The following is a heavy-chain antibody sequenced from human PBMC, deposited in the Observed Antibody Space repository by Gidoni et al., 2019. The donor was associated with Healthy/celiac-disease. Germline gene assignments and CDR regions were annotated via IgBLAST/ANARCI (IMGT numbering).Heavy chain of an antibody. J-gene: IGHJ4*02. Sequence: QVQLVESGGGVVQPGRSMRLSCAASGFTFSSYGMHWVRQAPGQGLEWVAVIWYDGSNTYYADSVKGRFTISRDNSKNTLYLQINSLRAEDTAVYYCARDRGDFDYWGQGTLVTVSS. CDR3: ARDRGDFDY. D-gene: IGHD1-26*01. V-gene: IGHV3-33*01. CDR1: GFTFSSYG. CDR2: IWYDGSNT.